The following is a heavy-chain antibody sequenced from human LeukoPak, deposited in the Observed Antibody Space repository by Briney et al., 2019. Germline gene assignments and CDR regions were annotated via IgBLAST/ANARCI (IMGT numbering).Heavy chain of an antibody. Sequence: GASVKVSCKASGYTFSNNDINWVRQAAGQGLEWMGWINPNSGGTKYGEKFEGRVTMTRDTSISTAYMELSRLTSDDTAVYYCAREGGTAATYNWFDPWGQGTLVTVSS. CDR2: INPNSGGT. CDR1: GYTFSNND. D-gene: IGHD2-21*02. CDR3: AREGGTAATYNWFDP. V-gene: IGHV1-2*02. J-gene: IGHJ5*02.